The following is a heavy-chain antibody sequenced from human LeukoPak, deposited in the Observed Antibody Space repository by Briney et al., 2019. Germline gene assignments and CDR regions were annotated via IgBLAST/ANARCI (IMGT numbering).Heavy chain of an antibody. V-gene: IGHV1-18*01. D-gene: IGHD6-13*01. CDR2: ISAYNGNT. CDR1: GYTFTSYG. Sequence: ASVKVSCKASGYTFTSYGISWVRQAPGQGLEWMGWISAYNGNTNYAQKLQGRVTMTTDTSTSTAYMELRSLRSDDTAVYYCARGVKRSSRYPDWYFDLWGRGTLVTVSS. J-gene: IGHJ2*01. CDR3: ARGVKRSSRYPDWYFDL.